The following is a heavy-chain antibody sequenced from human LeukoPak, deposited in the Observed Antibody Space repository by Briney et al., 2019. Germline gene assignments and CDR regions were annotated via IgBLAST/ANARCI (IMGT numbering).Heavy chain of an antibody. CDR2: IYYSGST. CDR1: GGSISSSSYY. V-gene: IGHV4-39*01. J-gene: IGHJ3*02. Sequence: SGTLSLTCTFSGGSISSSSYYWGWIRQPPGKGLEWIGSIYYSGSTYYNPSLKSRVTISVDTSKNQFSLKVTSVTAADTAVYYCARRGIVGATHAFDIWGLGTMVTVSS. D-gene: IGHD1-26*01. CDR3: ARRGIVGATHAFDI.